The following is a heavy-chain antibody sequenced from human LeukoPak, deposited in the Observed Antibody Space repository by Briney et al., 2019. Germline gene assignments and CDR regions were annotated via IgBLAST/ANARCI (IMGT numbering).Heavy chain of an antibody. J-gene: IGHJ4*02. CDR3: ARAGQQLAPFDY. Sequence: GGSLRLSCAASGFTFSSYAMHWVRQAPGKGLEWVAVISCDGSNKYYADSVKGRFTISRDNSKNTLYLQMNSLRAEDTAVYYCARAGQQLAPFDYWGQGTLVTVSS. CDR1: GFTFSSYA. CDR2: ISCDGSNK. D-gene: IGHD6-13*01. V-gene: IGHV3-30-3*01.